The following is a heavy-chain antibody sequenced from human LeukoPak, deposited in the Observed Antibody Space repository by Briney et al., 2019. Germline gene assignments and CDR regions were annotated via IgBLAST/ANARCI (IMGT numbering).Heavy chain of an antibody. D-gene: IGHD2-8*01. CDR1: GYTFTNYG. Sequence: ASVKVSCKASGYTFTNYGISWVRQAPGQGLEWMGWISPYNGNTNYAQKLQGRVTVTTDTSTSTAYMELRSLRSDATAVYYCTRTVLDCKNGVCYDYWGQGTLVTVSS. CDR2: ISPYNGNT. V-gene: IGHV1-18*01. CDR3: TRTVLDCKNGVCYDY. J-gene: IGHJ4*02.